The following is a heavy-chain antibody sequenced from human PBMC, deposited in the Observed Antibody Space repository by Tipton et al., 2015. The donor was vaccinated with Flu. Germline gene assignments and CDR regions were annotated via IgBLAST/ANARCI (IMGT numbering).Heavy chain of an antibody. D-gene: IGHD3-10*01. CDR1: GDSISSGSYY. CDR3: ARAPIGTYGSGSYYNI. Sequence: TLSLTCTVSGDSISSGSYYWSWIRQPAGKGLEWIGRIYTHVNTNYNPSLKSRATIAVDTSKNHFSLKLSSVTVADTAVYFGARAPIGTYGSGSYYNIWGQGTLVTVSS. V-gene: IGHV4-61*02. CDR2: IYTHVNT. J-gene: IGHJ4*02.